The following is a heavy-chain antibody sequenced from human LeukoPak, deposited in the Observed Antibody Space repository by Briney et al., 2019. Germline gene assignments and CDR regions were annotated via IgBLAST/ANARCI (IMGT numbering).Heavy chain of an antibody. Sequence: SVKVSCKASGGTFSSYAISWVRQAPGQGLEWMGGIIPIFGTANYAQKFQGRVTITADESTSTAYMELSSLRSEDTAVYYCARDYMVRGVMPPSYYYYGMDVWGQGTTVTVSS. CDR3: ARDYMVRGVMPPSYYYYGMDV. D-gene: IGHD3-10*01. CDR1: GGTFSSYA. CDR2: IIPIFGTA. J-gene: IGHJ6*02. V-gene: IGHV1-69*13.